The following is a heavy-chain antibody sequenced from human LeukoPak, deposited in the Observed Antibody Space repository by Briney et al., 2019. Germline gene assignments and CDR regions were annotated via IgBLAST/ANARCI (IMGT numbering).Heavy chain of an antibody. V-gene: IGHV1-18*01. CDR2: ISAYNGNT. D-gene: IGHD5-12*01. CDR3: ARDRAVATIGGVDY. Sequence: ASVKVSYKASGYTFTSYGISWVRQAPGQGLEWMGWISAYNGNTNYAQKLQGRVTMTTDTSTSTAYMELRSLRSDDTAVYYCARDRAVATIGGVDYWGQGTLVTVSS. J-gene: IGHJ4*02. CDR1: GYTFTSYG.